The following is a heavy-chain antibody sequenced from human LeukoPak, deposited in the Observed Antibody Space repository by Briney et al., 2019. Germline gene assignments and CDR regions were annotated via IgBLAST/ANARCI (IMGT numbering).Heavy chain of an antibody. D-gene: IGHD3-22*01. CDR3: ARSYDSRGYYYYGMDV. J-gene: IGHJ6*02. V-gene: IGHV4-59*01. CDR2: ICYSGST. Sequence: SETLSLTCAVSGGSISSYYWSWIRQPPGKGLEWVGYICYSGSTSYNPSLKSRVTILLDTSNNQFSLKLSSVTAADTAVYYCARSYDSRGYYYYGMDVWGQGTTVTVSS. CDR1: GGSISSYY.